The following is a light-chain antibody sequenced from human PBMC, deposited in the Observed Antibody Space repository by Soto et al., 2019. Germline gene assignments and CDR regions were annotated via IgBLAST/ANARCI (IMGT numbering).Light chain of an antibody. J-gene: IGKJ3*01. CDR3: QQYGRSPGLYT. Sequence: EIVLTQSPGTLSLSPGERATLSCRARQSVSSSFLAWYQQKPGQAPRLLIYGASSRATGIPDRFSGSGSGTDFTLTISRLEPEDFAVYYCQQYGRSPGLYTFGPGTKVDIK. CDR1: QSVSSSF. V-gene: IGKV3-20*01. CDR2: GAS.